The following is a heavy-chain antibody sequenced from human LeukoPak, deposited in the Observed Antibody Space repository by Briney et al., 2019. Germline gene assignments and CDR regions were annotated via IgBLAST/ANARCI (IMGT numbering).Heavy chain of an antibody. CDR2: IYVDGTRT. D-gene: IGHD3-22*01. CDR1: GFSFSGYS. J-gene: IGHJ4*02. Sequence: GGSLRLSCAASGFSFSGYSMNWVRQAPGKGLEWVSRIYVDGTRTSYADSVKGRFTISRDNAKNTLYLQMNSLRAEDTAVYFCARGHISGFYNDYWGQGTLSPSPQ. CDR3: ARGHISGFYNDY. V-gene: IGHV3-74*01.